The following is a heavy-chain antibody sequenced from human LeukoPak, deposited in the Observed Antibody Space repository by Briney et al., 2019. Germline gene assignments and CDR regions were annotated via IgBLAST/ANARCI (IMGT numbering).Heavy chain of an antibody. V-gene: IGHV4-30-4*01. CDR3: AREGRITIFGVASNWFDP. CDR2: IYYSGST. J-gene: IGHJ5*02. CDR1: GGSISSGDYY. Sequence: PSQTLSLTCTVSGGSISSGDYYWSWIRQPPGKGLEWIGYIYYSGSTYYNPSLKSRVTISVDTSKNQFSLKLSSVTAADTAVYYCAREGRITIFGVASNWFDPWGQGTLVTVSS. D-gene: IGHD3-3*01.